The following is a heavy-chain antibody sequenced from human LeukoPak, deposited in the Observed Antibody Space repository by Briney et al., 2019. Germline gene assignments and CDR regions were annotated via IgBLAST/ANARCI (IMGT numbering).Heavy chain of an antibody. V-gene: IGHV1-2*04. CDR2: INPNSGGT. CDR1: GYSFTGYY. D-gene: IGHD6-19*01. J-gene: IGHJ4*02. CDR3: ARAVLDRDSSGSGFDY. Sequence: ASVKVSCKASGYSFTGYYMHWVRQAPGQGLEWMRWINPNSGGTNYAQKFQGWVTMTRDTSISTAYMELSRLRSDDTAVYYCARAVLDRDSSGSGFDYWGQGTLVTVSS.